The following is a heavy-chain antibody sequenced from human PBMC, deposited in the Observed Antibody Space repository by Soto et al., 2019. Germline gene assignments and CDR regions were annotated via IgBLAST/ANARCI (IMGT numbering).Heavy chain of an antibody. V-gene: IGHV3-30-3*01. CDR3: ARERISTRWNPGTLYS. J-gene: IGHJ1*01. CDR2: ISYDGSNK. Sequence: PGGYLRLSCAASGFTFSSYAMHWVRQAPGKGLEWVAVISYDGSNKYYADSVKGRFTISRDNSKNTLYLQMNSLRAEDTAVYYCARERISTRWNPGTLYSWGQGTLVTVSS. D-gene: IGHD1-1*01. CDR1: GFTFSSYA.